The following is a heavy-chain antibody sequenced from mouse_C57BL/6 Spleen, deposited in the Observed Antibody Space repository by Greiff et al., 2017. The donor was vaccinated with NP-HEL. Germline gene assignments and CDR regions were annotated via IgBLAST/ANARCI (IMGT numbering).Heavy chain of an antibody. CDR3: ARHGRLLYAMDY. CDR1: GFTFSSYT. Sequence: EVKVVESGGGLVKPGGSLKLSCAASGFTFSSYTMSWVRQTPEKRLEWVATISGGGGNTYYPDSVKGRFTISRDNAKNTLYLQMSSLRSEDTALYYCARHGRLLYAMDYWGQGTSVTVSS. V-gene: IGHV5-9*01. J-gene: IGHJ4*01. D-gene: IGHD2-1*01. CDR2: ISGGGGNT.